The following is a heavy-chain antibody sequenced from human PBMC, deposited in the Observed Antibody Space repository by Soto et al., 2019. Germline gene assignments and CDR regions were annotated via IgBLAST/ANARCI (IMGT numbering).Heavy chain of an antibody. CDR1: GYTFTSYG. D-gene: IGHD2-15*01. CDR2: ISAYNGNT. V-gene: IGHV1-18*01. CDR3: ASVVGALGHWFDP. Sequence: QVQLVQSGAEVKKPGASVKVSCKASGYTFTSYGISWVRQAPGQGLEWMGRISAYNGNTNYAQKPQGRVTMTTDTSRSTAYMELRSVRSDDTAVYYCASVVGALGHWFDPWGQGTLVTVSS. J-gene: IGHJ5*02.